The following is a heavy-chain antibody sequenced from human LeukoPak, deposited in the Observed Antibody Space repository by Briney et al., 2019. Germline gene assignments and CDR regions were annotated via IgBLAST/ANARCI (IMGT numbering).Heavy chain of an antibody. CDR3: ARGRSSGWYSRWFDP. CDR2: IWYDGSNK. V-gene: IGHV3-33*01. J-gene: IGHJ5*02. Sequence: GGSLRLSCAASGFTFSSYGMHWVRQAPGKGLEWVAVIWYDGSNKHYADSVKGRFTISRDNSKNTLYLQMNSLRAEDTAVYYCARGRSSGWYSRWFDPWGQGTLVTVSS. D-gene: IGHD6-19*01. CDR1: GFTFSSYG.